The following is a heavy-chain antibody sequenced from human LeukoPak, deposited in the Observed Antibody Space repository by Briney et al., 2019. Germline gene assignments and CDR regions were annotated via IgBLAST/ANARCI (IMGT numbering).Heavy chain of an antibody. CDR2: IHYSGST. J-gene: IGHJ4*02. Sequence: PSQTLSLTCTVSGGSISSGDYYWSWIRQPPGQGLEWIGYIHYSGSTKYNPSLKSRVTILVDTSKNEFSLRLSSVTAADTAVYYCARSGGDRVEMPTIIDYWGQGTLVTVSS. CDR3: ARSGGDRVEMPTIIDY. D-gene: IGHD5-24*01. V-gene: IGHV4-61*08. CDR1: GGSISSGDYY.